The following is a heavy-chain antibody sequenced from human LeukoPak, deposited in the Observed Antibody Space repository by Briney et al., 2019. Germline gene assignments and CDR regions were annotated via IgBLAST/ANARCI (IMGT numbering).Heavy chain of an antibody. CDR3: VLTGGPSGSLDY. CDR1: GGSISSYY. D-gene: IGHD2-8*02. CDR2: IYYSGST. J-gene: IGHJ4*02. V-gene: IGHV4-59*01. Sequence: SETLSLTCTVSGGSISSYYWSWIRQPPGKGLEWIGYIYYSGSTNYNPSLKSRVTISVDTSKNQFSLKLSSVTAADTAVYYCVLTGGPSGSLDYWGQGTLVTVSS.